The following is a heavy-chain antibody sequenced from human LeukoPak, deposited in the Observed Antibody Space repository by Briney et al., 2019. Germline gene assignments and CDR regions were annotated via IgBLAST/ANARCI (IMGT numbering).Heavy chain of an antibody. J-gene: IGHJ4*02. V-gene: IGHV4-34*01. CDR3: ARVDVGSSSWEALDY. D-gene: IGHD6-13*01. Sequence: PSETLSLTCAVYGGSFSGYYWSWIRQPPGKGLEWIGEINHSGSTNYNPSLKSRVTISVDTSKNQLSLKLSSVTAADTAVYYCARVDVGSSSWEALDYWGQGTLVTVSS. CDR1: GGSFSGYY. CDR2: INHSGST.